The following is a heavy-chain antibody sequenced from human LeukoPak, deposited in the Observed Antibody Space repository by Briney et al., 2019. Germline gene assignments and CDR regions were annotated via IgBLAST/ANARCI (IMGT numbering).Heavy chain of an antibody. CDR2: TNHSGST. CDR1: GGSFSGYY. Sequence: SETLSLTCAVYGGSFSGYYWSWIRQPPGKGLEWIGETNHSGSTNYNPSLKSRVTISVDTSKNQFSLKLSSVTAADTAVYYCARDSSGYYFDYWGQGTLVTVSS. J-gene: IGHJ4*02. V-gene: IGHV4-34*01. D-gene: IGHD3-22*01. CDR3: ARDSSGYYFDY.